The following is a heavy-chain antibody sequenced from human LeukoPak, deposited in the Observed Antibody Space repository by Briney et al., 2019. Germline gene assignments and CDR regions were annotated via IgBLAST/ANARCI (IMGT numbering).Heavy chain of an antibody. V-gene: IGHV1-18*01. D-gene: IGHD6-19*01. CDR3: ARMWSGGIAVADTD. CDR2: ISAYNGNT. J-gene: IGHJ4*02. CDR1: GYTFTSYG. Sequence: ASVTVSCTASGYTFTSYGISWVRQAPGQGLEWMGWISAYNGNTNYAQKLQGRVTMTTDTSTSTAYMELRSLRSDDTAVYYCARMWSGGIAVADTDWGQGTLVTVSS.